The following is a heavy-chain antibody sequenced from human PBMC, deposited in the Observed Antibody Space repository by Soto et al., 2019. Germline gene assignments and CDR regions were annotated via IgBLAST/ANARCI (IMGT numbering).Heavy chain of an antibody. D-gene: IGHD1-1*01. CDR1: GFTFSNYF. CDR3: AKDKGVFNWATSYFDY. Sequence: GGSLRLSCAASGFTFSNYFMHWVRQVPGEGLVWVALTSYDGNNEYYTDSVKGRFTISRDNSKNTLFLQMNSPRPEDTAVYYCAKDKGVFNWATSYFDYWGQGALVTVSS. V-gene: IGHV3-30*18. CDR2: TSYDGNNE. J-gene: IGHJ4*02.